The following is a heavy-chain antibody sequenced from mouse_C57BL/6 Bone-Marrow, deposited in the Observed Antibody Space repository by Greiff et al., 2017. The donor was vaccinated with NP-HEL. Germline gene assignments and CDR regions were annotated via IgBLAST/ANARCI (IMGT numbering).Heavy chain of an antibody. CDR2: ISSGGSYT. Sequence: EVHLVESGGDLVKPGGSLKLSCAASGFTFSSYGMSWVRQTPDKRLEWVATISSGGSYTYYPDSVKGRFTISRDNAKNTLYLQMSSLKSEDTAMYYCARYYGNGWFAYWGQGTLVTVSA. CDR3: ARYYGNGWFAY. CDR1: GFTFSSYG. D-gene: IGHD1-1*01. V-gene: IGHV5-6*01. J-gene: IGHJ3*01.